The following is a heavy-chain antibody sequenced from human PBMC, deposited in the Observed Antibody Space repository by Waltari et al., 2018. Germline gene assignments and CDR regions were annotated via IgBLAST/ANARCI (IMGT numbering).Heavy chain of an antibody. J-gene: IGHJ3*02. CDR2: IKKDGSEE. CDR3: ARDQWFAFDI. D-gene: IGHD3-22*01. V-gene: IGHV3-7*01. Sequence: EVQLVESGGGWVQPGGSLRLSCEASGLTLSSYWRSWVRQAPGKGPEWVANIKKDGSEEYYVDSVRGRFTISRDNAKNSLYLQMNSLRPEDTAVYYCARDQWFAFDIWGQGTMVTVSS. CDR1: GLTLSSYW.